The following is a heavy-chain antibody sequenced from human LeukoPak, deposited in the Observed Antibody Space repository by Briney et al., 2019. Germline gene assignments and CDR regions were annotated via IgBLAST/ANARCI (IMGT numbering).Heavy chain of an antibody. CDR2: ISGSGGST. CDR3: AKRQQLVHYYYYGMDV. V-gene: IGHV3-23*01. D-gene: IGHD6-13*01. Sequence: QPGGSLRLSCAASGFTFSSYAMSWVRQAPGKGLEWVSAISGSGGSTYYADSVKGRFTISRDNSKNTLYLQMNSLRAEDTAVYYCAKRQQLVHYYYYGMDVWGQGTTVTVSS. J-gene: IGHJ6*02. CDR1: GFTFSSYA.